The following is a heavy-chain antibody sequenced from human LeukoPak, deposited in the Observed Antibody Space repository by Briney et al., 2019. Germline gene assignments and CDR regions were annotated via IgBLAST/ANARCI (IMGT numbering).Heavy chain of an antibody. CDR2: FDPEDGET. CDR3: ATGQIWWLPFDY. Sequence: ASVKVSCKVSGYTLTELSMHWVRQAPGKGLEWMGGFDPEDGETIYAQKFQGRVTMTEDTSTDTAYMELSSLRSEDTAVYYCATGQIWWLPFDYWGQGTLVTVSS. CDR1: GYTLTELS. D-gene: IGHD5-12*01. V-gene: IGHV1-24*01. J-gene: IGHJ4*02.